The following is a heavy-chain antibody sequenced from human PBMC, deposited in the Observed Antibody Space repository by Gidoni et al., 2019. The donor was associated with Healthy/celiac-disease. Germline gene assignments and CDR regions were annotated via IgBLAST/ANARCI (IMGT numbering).Heavy chain of an antibody. CDR3: ARAVGGYCSSTSCYTRYGMDV. Sequence: QVQLVQSGAEVKKPGSSVKVSCKASGGTFSSYAISWVRQAPGQGLEWMGGIIPIFGTANYAQKFQGRVTITADKSTSTAYMELSSLRSEDTAVYYCARAVGGYCSSTSCYTRYGMDVWGQGTTVTVSS. CDR1: GGTFSSYA. V-gene: IGHV1-69*06. D-gene: IGHD2-2*02. CDR2: IIPIFGTA. J-gene: IGHJ6*02.